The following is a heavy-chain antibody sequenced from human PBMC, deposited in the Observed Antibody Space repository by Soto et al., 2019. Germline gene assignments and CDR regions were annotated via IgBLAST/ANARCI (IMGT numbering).Heavy chain of an antibody. CDR1: GFTFSSYG. J-gene: IGHJ4*02. CDR2: ISYDESNK. CDR3: AKDSSIYFDY. Sequence: GGSLRLSCAASGFTFSSYGMHWVRQAPGKGLEWVAVISYDESNKYYADSAKGRFTISRDNSKNTLYLQMNSLRAEDTAVYYCAKDSSIYFDYWGQGTLVTVSS. D-gene: IGHD6-6*01. V-gene: IGHV3-30*18.